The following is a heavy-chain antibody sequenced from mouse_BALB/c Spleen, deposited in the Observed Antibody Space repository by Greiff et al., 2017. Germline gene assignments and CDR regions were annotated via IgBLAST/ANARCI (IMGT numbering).Heavy chain of an antibody. Sequence: DVQLVESGGGLVKPGGSLKPSCSASGFTSINYAMFCVRQPPEKRLEWVVSISSGGTTYYPDSVKGRFTISRDNARNILNLQMSSLRSEDTAMYYCAREGSMDYWGQGTSVTVSS. CDR3: AREGSMDY. J-gene: IGHJ4*01. CDR1: GFTSINYA. CDR2: ISSGGTT. V-gene: IGHV5-6-5*01.